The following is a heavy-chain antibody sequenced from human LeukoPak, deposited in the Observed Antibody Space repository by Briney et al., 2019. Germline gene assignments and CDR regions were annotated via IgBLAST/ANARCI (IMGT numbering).Heavy chain of an antibody. D-gene: IGHD6-13*01. CDR1: GGSISSYY. CDR2: IYYSGST. CDR3: ARLRQQPDAFDI. V-gene: IGHV4-59*08. J-gene: IGHJ3*02. Sequence: SETLSLTCTVSGGSISSYYWSWIRQPPGKGLEWIGYIYYSGSTNYNPSLKSRVTISVDTSKNQFSLKLSSVTAADTAVYYCARLRQQPDAFDIWGQGTMVTVSS.